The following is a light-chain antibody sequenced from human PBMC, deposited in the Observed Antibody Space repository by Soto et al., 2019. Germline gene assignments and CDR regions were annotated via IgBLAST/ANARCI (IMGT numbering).Light chain of an antibody. CDR3: MQALQTPLT. V-gene: IGKV2-28*01. CDR1: QSLLDSNGKSY. CDR2: LAS. Sequence: EIAMTQSPLSLSVSPGESASISCRSSQSLLDSNGKSYLDWYLQRPGQSPQLLIHLASDRASGVTDRFSGSGSGTYYTLRISRVEAEDVGVYYCMQALQTPLTFGGGTRVEIK. J-gene: IGKJ4*01.